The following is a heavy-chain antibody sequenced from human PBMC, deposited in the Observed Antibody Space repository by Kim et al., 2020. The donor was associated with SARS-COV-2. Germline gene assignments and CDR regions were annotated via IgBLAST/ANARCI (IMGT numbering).Heavy chain of an antibody. V-gene: IGHV3-23*01. J-gene: IGHJ6*01. CDR2: ITVSGDST. CDR3: AKESAVAVGWGYGLDV. Sequence: WGSLRLSCAASGCTFNTYAMAWVRQAPGMRLEWVAAITVSGDSTDYAESVKGRFTIFRDSSKNMVFLQMNSLRAEDTAVYYCAKESAVAVGWGYGLDVRG. CDR1: GCTFNTYA. D-gene: IGHD3-10*01.